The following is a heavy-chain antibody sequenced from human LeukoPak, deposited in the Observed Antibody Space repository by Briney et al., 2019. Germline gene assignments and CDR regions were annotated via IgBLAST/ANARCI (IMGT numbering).Heavy chain of an antibody. Sequence: SETLSLTCAVYGGSFSGYYWSWIRQPPGKGLEWIGEINHSGSTNYNPSLKSRVTISVDTSKNQLSLKLSSVTAADTAVYYCAAMVRGYFNGVYWGQGTLVTVSS. V-gene: IGHV4-34*01. CDR3: AAMVRGYFNGVY. CDR1: GGSFSGYY. CDR2: INHSGST. J-gene: IGHJ4*02. D-gene: IGHD3-10*01.